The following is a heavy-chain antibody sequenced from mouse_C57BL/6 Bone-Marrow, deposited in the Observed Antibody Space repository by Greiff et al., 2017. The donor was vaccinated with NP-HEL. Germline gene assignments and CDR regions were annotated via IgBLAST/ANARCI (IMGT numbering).Heavy chain of an antibody. Sequence: VQLQQSGPELVKPGASVKISCKASGYTFTDYYMNWVKQSHGKSLEWIGDINPNNGGTSYNQKFKGKATLTVDKSSSTAYMELRSLTSEDSAVYYCAREDFDVWGTGTTVTVSS. V-gene: IGHV1-26*01. CDR1: GYTFTDYY. J-gene: IGHJ1*03. CDR2: INPNNGGT. CDR3: AREDFDV.